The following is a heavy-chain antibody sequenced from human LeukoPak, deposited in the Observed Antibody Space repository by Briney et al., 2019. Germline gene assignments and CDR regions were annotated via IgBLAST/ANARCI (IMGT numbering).Heavy chain of an antibody. Sequence: PSETLSLTCAVYGGSFSGYYWSWIRQPPGKGLEWIGEINHSGSTNYNPSLKSRVTISVDTSKNQFSLKLSSVTAADTAVYYCARHFSAIAARPRWFDPWGQGTLVTVSS. CDR3: ARHFSAIAARPRWFDP. D-gene: IGHD6-6*01. V-gene: IGHV4-34*01. J-gene: IGHJ5*02. CDR2: INHSGST. CDR1: GGSFSGYY.